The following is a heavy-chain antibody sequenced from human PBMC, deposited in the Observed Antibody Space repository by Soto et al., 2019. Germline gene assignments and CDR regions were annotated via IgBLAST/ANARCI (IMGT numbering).Heavy chain of an antibody. V-gene: IGHV1-8*01. CDR2: MNPNSGNT. Sequence: QVQLVQSGAEVKKPGASVKVSCQASGYTSTSYDINWVRQATGQGLEWMGWMNPNSGNTGSAQKFQGRVTMTRNTSISTAYMELSSLRSEDTAVYYCARALPYSSGGLRVYFDYWGQGTLVTVSS. CDR1: GYTSTSYD. D-gene: IGHD6-19*01. J-gene: IGHJ4*02. CDR3: ARALPYSSGGLRVYFDY.